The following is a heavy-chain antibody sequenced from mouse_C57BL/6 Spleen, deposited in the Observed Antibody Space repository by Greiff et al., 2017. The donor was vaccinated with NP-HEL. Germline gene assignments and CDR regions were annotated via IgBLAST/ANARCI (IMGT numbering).Heavy chain of an antibody. D-gene: IGHD2-5*01. Sequence: VQLQQSGPELVKPGASVKISCKASGYAFSSSWMNWVKQRPGKGLEWIGRIYPGDGDTNYNGKFKGKATLTADKSSSTAYMQLSSLTSEDSAVYFCARRGYSNLYYYAMDYWGQGTSVTVSS. V-gene: IGHV1-82*01. J-gene: IGHJ4*01. CDR3: ARRGYSNLYYYAMDY. CDR1: GYAFSSSW. CDR2: IYPGDGDT.